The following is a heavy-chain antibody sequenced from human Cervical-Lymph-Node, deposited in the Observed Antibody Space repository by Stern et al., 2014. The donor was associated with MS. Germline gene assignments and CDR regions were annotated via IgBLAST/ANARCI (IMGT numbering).Heavy chain of an antibody. CDR3: AHSFGSVSGTYSGMDV. D-gene: IGHD1-7*01. J-gene: IGHJ6*02. V-gene: IGHV2-5*02. Sequence: VTLRESGPSLVRPTQTVTLTCTVSGFSLSADGVGVGWVRQAPGKALEWIALIYWDDDDRYSQSLKNRLTIKKDTSKNQVVLTMTDMDPEDTGTYYCAHSFGSVSGTYSGMDVWGQGTTVTVS. CDR1: GFSLSADGVG. CDR2: IYWDDDD.